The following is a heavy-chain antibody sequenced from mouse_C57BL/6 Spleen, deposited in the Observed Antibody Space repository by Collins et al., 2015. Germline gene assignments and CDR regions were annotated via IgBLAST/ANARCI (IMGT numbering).Heavy chain of an antibody. D-gene: IGHD1-1*01. CDR1: GFTFTDYY. J-gene: IGHJ2*01. Sequence: EVKLVESGGGLVQPGGSLSLSCAASGFTFTDYYMSWVRQPPGKALEWLGFIRNKANGYTTEYSAPVKGRFTISRDNSQSILYLQMNALRAEDSATYYCARYRFYYGQNFFDYWGQGTTLTVSS. V-gene: IGHV7-3*01. CDR2: IRNKANGYTT. CDR3: ARYRFYYGQNFFDY.